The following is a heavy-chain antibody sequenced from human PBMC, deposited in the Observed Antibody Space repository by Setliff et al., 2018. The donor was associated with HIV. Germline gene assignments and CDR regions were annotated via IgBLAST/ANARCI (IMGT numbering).Heavy chain of an antibody. CDR2: IIPILGIA. V-gene: IGHV1-69*10. Sequence: SVKVSCKASGGIFMNSAFNWVRQAPGQGLEWMGGIIPILGIANYAQKFQGRVTITADKSTSTAYMELSSLRSEDTAVYYCGIAVAGTYAFDIWGQGTMVTVSS. CDR3: GIAVAGTYAFDI. CDR1: GGIFMNSA. J-gene: IGHJ3*02. D-gene: IGHD6-19*01.